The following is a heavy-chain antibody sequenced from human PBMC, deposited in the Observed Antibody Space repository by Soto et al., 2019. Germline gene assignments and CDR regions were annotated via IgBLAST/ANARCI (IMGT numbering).Heavy chain of an antibody. Sequence: QVQLQESGPGLVKPSETLSLSCTVSGASINTYYWGWIRQPPGKGLECVGYFYYSGSTIYNPSLRGRVTTSVDTSKNQFSLKLNSVIAADTAVYYCARGNGDLHFDSGGQGTLVVVSS. D-gene: IGHD7-27*01. V-gene: IGHV4-59*13. CDR1: GASINTYY. CDR3: ARGNGDLHFDS. J-gene: IGHJ4*02. CDR2: FYYSGST.